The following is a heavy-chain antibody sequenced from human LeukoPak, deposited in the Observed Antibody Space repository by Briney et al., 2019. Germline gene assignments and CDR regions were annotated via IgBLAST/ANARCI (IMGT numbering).Heavy chain of an antibody. CDR3: VKVAKYYYGSETYYFFEH. J-gene: IGHJ4*02. CDR1: GFTVSSNS. CDR2: INQDGTEK. Sequence: GGSLRLSCKVSGFTVSSNSWSWVRQLPGKGLEWVANINQDGTEKYYVDSVKGRFTISRDNAKNSLDLQMNSLRVEDTGIYYCVKVAKYYYGSETYYFFEHWGQGTPVTASS. V-gene: IGHV3-7*01. D-gene: IGHD3-10*01.